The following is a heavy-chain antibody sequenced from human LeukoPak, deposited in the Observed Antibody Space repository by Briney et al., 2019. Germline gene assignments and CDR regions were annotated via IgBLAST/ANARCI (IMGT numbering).Heavy chain of an antibody. CDR1: GFTVSSIY. D-gene: IGHD3-22*01. CDR2: IKQDGSEK. J-gene: IGHJ4*02. Sequence: GGSLRLSCAASGFTVSSIYMSWVRQAPGKGLEWVANIKQDGSEKYYVDSVKGRFTISRVNAKNSLYLQMNSLRAEDTAVYYCARAMIVVDEFDYWGQGTLVTVSS. CDR3: ARAMIVVDEFDY. V-gene: IGHV3-7*01.